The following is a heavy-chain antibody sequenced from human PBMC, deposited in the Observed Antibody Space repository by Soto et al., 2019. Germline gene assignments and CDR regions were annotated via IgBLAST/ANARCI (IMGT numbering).Heavy chain of an antibody. CDR3: ARDRLTRSIAY. Sequence: QVQLVESGGGVVQPGRSLRLSCAASGFTFSSYGMHWVRQAPGKGVEWVAVIWYDGSNKYYADSVKGRFTISRDNSKNTLYLQMNSLRAEDTAVYDCARDRLTRSIAYWGQGTLVTVSS. J-gene: IGHJ4*02. CDR1: GFTFSSYG. V-gene: IGHV3-33*01. D-gene: IGHD3-10*01. CDR2: IWYDGSNK.